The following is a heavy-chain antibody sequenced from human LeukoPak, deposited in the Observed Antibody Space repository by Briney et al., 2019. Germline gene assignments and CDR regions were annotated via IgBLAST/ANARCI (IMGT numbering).Heavy chain of an antibody. V-gene: IGHV3-23*01. CDR3: AKDGPSRPYDY. J-gene: IGHJ4*02. CDR2: ISANSDDT. D-gene: IGHD2-2*01. CDR1: GFTFNNYD. Sequence: GGSLRLSCAASGFTFNNYDMNWVRQAPGKGLEWVSVISANSDDTKYADSVKGRFTSSRDNSRNTLYLQMSSLRAEDTAVYYCAKDGPSRPYDYWGQGTQVTVSS.